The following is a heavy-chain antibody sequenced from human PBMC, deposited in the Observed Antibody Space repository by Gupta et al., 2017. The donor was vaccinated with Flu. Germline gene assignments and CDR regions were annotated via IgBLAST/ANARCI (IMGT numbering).Heavy chain of an antibody. CDR3: ATWKYQLLRGWFDP. J-gene: IGHJ5*02. CDR1: TELS. D-gene: IGHD2-2*01. V-gene: IGHV1-24*01. Sequence: TELSMHWVRQAPGKGLEWMGGFDPEDGETIYAQKFQGRVTMTEDTSTDTAYMELSSLRSEDTAVYYCATWKYQLLRGWFDPWGQGTLVTVSS. CDR2: FDPEDGET.